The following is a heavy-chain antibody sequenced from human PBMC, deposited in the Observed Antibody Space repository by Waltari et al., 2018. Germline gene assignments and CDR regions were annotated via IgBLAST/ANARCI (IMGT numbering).Heavy chain of an antibody. D-gene: IGHD5-18*01. J-gene: IGHJ4*02. Sequence: QVQLQQWGAGLLKPSETLSLTCAVYGGSFSGYYWSWIPQPPGKGLEWIGEINHSGSTNYNPSLKSRVTISVDTSKNQFSLKLSSVTAADTAVYYCARGLWIQLWLIGYWGQGTLVTVSS. CDR3: ARGLWIQLWLIGY. CDR2: INHSGST. V-gene: IGHV4-34*01. CDR1: GGSFSGYY.